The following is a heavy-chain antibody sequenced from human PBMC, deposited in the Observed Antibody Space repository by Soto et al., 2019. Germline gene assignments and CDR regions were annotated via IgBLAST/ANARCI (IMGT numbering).Heavy chain of an antibody. CDR2: IIPIFGTA. V-gene: IGHV1-69*12. Sequence: QVQLVQSGAEVKKPGSSVKVSCKASGGTFSSYAISWVRQAPGQGLEWLGGIIPIFGTANYAQKFQGRVTITADESTITAYRELSSLRSEDTAVYYGARGDKATILNYGRDVWGQGTTVTVSS. CDR3: ARGDKATILNYGRDV. J-gene: IGHJ6*02. D-gene: IGHD5-12*01. CDR1: GGTFSSYA.